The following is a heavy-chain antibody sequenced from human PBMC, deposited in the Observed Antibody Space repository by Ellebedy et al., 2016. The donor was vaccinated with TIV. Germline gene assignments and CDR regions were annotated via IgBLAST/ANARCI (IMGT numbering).Heavy chain of an antibody. J-gene: IGHJ6*02. Sequence: AASVKVSCKASGYTFTSYGISWVRQAPGQGLEWMGWISAYNGNTNYAQKLQGRVTMTTDTSTSTAYMELRSLRSDDTAVYYCARDTRGARWFGELITDYYYYYGMDVWGQGTTVTVSS. V-gene: IGHV1-18*01. CDR2: ISAYNGNT. D-gene: IGHD3-10*01. CDR3: ARDTRGARWFGELITDYYYYYGMDV. CDR1: GYTFTSYG.